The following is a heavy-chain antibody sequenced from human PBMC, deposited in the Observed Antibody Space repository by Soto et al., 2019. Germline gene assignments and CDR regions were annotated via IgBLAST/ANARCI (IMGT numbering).Heavy chain of an antibody. Sequence: SETLSLTCTVSGGSISSGDYYWSWIRQPPGKGLEWIGYIYYSGSTYYNPSLKSRVTISVDTSKNQFSLKLSSVTAADTAVYYCARDNILGILYGGMDVWGQGTTATVSS. CDR3: ARDNILGILYGGMDV. V-gene: IGHV4-30-4*01. D-gene: IGHD3-3*01. J-gene: IGHJ6*02. CDR2: IYYSGST. CDR1: GGSISSGDYY.